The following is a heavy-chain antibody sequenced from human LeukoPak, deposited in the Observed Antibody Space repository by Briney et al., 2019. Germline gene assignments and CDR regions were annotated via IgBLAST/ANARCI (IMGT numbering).Heavy chain of an antibody. CDR1: GFTLSSNY. CDR3: ASRPAATPYYYYYGMDV. V-gene: IGHV3-53*01. D-gene: IGHD2-2*01. CDR2: IYSGGST. Sequence: GGSLRLSCAASGFTLSSNYMSWVRQAPGKGLEWVSVIYSGGSTYYADSVKGRFTISRDNSKNTLYLQMNSLRAEDTAVYYCASRPAATPYYYYYGMDVWGQGTTVTVSS. J-gene: IGHJ6*02.